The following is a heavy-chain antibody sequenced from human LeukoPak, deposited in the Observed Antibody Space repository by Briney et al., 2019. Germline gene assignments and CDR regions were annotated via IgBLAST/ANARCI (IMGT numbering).Heavy chain of an antibody. V-gene: IGHV4-4*02. CDR1: GDSINSLDL. Sequence: PSETLSLTCTVSGDSINSLDLWSWVRQPPGKGLEWIGEMYLSGTTHSNPSVKSRVTISIDKSKNQFSLKLSSVTAADTAVYYCARAYSGSYLDAFDIWGQGTMVTVSS. D-gene: IGHD1-26*01. J-gene: IGHJ3*02. CDR2: MYLSGTT. CDR3: ARAYSGSYLDAFDI.